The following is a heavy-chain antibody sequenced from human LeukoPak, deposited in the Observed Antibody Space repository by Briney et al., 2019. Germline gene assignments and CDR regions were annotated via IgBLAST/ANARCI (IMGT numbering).Heavy chain of an antibody. V-gene: IGHV4-34*01. CDR2: INHSGST. J-gene: IGHJ6*03. Sequence: SETLSLTCAVYGGSFSGYYWSWIRQPPGKGLEWIGEINHSGSTNYNPSLKSRVTISVDTSKNQFSLNLTSVTAADTALYYCARYYYYYMDVWGKGTPVTVSS. CDR1: GGSFSGYY. CDR3: ARYYYYYMDV.